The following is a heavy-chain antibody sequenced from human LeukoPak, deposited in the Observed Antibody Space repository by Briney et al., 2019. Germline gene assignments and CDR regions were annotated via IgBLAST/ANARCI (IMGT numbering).Heavy chain of an antibody. CDR3: AKDSSSWYVDGLYYYYGMDV. D-gene: IGHD6-13*01. Sequence: GGSLRPPCAASGFTFSSYAISWVRQAPGEGLELDSAISGSGGSTYYADSVKGRFTISRDNSKNTMYMQMNSLRAEDTAVYYCAKDSSSWYVDGLYYYYGMDVWGQGTTVTVSS. V-gene: IGHV3-23*01. J-gene: IGHJ6*02. CDR2: ISGSGGST. CDR1: GFTFSSYA.